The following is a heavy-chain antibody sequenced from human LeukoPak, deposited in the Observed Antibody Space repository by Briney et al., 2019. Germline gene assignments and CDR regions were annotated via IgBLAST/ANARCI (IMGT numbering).Heavy chain of an antibody. J-gene: IGHJ6*03. Sequence: SETLSLTCAVYGGSFSSYYWSWIRQPPGKGLEWLGYIYYSGSTNYNPSLKSRVTISVDTSKNQFSLKLSSVTAADTAVYYCAYGSGSYYNPYYYYYYMDVWGKGTTVTISS. D-gene: IGHD3-10*01. CDR3: AYGSGSYYNPYYYYYYMDV. V-gene: IGHV4-59*12. CDR2: IYYSGST. CDR1: GGSFSSYY.